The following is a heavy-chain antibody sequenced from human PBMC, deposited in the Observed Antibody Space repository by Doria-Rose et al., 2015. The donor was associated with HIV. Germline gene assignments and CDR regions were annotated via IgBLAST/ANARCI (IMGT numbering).Heavy chain of an antibody. CDR1: GFTVSSHY. V-gene: IGHV3-66*02. J-gene: IGHJ4*02. D-gene: IGHD3-3*01. CDR2: ICSDGST. Sequence: CTASGFTVSSHYMSWVRQAPGKGLEWVSIICSDGSTFYADSLRGRFTTSRDKSTNTLYLQMHSLRGEDTAVYFCAGRRTIFGPFDYWGQGSLVTVSS. CDR3: AGRRTIFGPFDY.